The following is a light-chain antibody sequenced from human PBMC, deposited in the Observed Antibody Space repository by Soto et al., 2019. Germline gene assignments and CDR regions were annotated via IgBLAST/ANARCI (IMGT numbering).Light chain of an antibody. J-gene: IGKJ5*01. CDR2: DAS. CDR3: QQYNSYSIT. CDR1: RNIRNL. Sequence: DIQLTQSPSTLSAAVGDSVTITCRASRNIRNLLAWYQQKPGKAPKPLIYDASTLKTGVPSRFSGSGSGSEFNFTITGLQPDDFATYYCQQYNSYSITFGQGTRLEIK. V-gene: IGKV1-5*01.